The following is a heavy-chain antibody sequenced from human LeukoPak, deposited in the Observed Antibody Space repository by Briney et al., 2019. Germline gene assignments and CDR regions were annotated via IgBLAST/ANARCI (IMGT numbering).Heavy chain of an antibody. D-gene: IGHD2-15*01. V-gene: IGHV4-34*01. Sequence: PSETLSLTCAVYSGSFSGHYWGWIRQPPGKGLEWIGEINQSGTTNYNRTPRSRFTISVTTSKNQFSLKLSSVTAADTAVYYFAGSGICGGGSCYPFDYWGQGTLVTVSS. J-gene: IGHJ4*02. CDR2: INQSGTT. CDR3: AGSGICGGGSCYPFDY. CDR1: SGSFSGHY.